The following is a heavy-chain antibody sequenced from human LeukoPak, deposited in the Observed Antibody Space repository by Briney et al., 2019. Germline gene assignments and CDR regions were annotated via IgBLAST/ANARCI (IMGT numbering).Heavy chain of an antibody. CDR1: GYTFTSYG. CDR2: ISAYNGNT. Sequence: ASVKVSCKASGYTFTSYGISWVRQAPGQGLEWMGWISAYNGNTNYAQKLQGRVTMTTDTSTSTAYMEMSSLTSEDTALYYCARESTAFDYWGQGTLVTVSS. J-gene: IGHJ4*02. V-gene: IGHV1-18*01. CDR3: ARESTAFDY.